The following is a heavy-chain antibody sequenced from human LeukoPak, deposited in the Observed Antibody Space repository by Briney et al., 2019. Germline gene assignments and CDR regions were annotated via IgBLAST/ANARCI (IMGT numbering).Heavy chain of an antibody. CDR2: VHYSGST. Sequence: PSETLSLTCTVSGAPLRRSYWSWLRLPPGKGLEWIGYVHYSGSTKYNTSLKSRLTVSVDTSKNQFSLKLRSVTAADTAIYYCARHYGEGGRLFDWLFNFWGRGTLVTVSS. V-gene: IGHV4-59*08. CDR1: GAPLRRSY. CDR3: ARHYGEGGRLFDWLFNF. J-gene: IGHJ4*02. D-gene: IGHD3-9*01.